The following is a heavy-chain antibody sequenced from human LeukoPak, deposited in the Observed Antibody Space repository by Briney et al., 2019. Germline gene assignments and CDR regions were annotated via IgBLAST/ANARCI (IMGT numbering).Heavy chain of an antibody. V-gene: IGHV4-30-2*01. CDR3: ATGGFYRGGFDY. Sequence: SETLSLTCAVSGGSISSGGYSWSWIRQPPGKGLEWIGYIYHSGSTYYNPSLKSRVTISVDRSKNQFSLKLSSVTAADTAVYYCATGGFYRGGFDYWGQGTLVSVPS. CDR2: IYHSGST. J-gene: IGHJ4*02. D-gene: IGHD3-10*01. CDR1: GGSISSGGYS.